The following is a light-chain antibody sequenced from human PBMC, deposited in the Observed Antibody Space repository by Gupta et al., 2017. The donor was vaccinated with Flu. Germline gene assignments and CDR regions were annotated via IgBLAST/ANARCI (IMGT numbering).Light chain of an antibody. V-gene: IGKV1-12*01. Sequence: DIQLTQSPSSVSASVGDRVTVTCRASQVIYSQLGWYQQKPGKAPKLLIYPASTLQGGVPSRFSGSGSETDFTLTITSLQPEDAATYYCQQAYRFPFTFGGGTKVEIK. J-gene: IGKJ4*01. CDR1: QVIYSQ. CDR3: QQAYRFPFT. CDR2: PAS.